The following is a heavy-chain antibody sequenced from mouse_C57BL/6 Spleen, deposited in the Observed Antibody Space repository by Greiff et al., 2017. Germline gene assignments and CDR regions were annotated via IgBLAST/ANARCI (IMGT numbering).Heavy chain of an antibody. CDR1: GYTFTGYW. CDR3: ARIYYGSSYWYFDV. Sequence: QVQLQQSGAELMKPGASVKLSCKATGYTFTGYWIEWVKQRPGHGLEWIGEILPGSGSTNYNEKFKGKATFTADKSSNTAYMQLSSLTTEYSAIYYCARIYYGSSYWYFDVWGTGTTVTVSS. J-gene: IGHJ1*03. D-gene: IGHD1-1*01. V-gene: IGHV1-9*01. CDR2: ILPGSGST.